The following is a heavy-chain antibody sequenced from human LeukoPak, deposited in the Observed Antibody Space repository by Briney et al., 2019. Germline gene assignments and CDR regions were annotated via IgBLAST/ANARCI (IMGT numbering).Heavy chain of an antibody. CDR2: ISANNGDT. J-gene: IGHJ4*02. CDR3: ARKGMGSPLDF. Sequence: ASVKVSCKTSGFTFTSYGISWMRQAPGQGLEWMAWISANNGDTHYAQRLQGRVTLTTDTSTGTAYMEVWSLRSDDTAVYYCARKGMGSPLDFWGQGTLVTVSS. V-gene: IGHV1-18*04. D-gene: IGHD3-10*01. CDR1: GFTFTSYG.